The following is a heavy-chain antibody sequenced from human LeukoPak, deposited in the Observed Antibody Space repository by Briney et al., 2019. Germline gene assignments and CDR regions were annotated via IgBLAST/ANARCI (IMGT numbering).Heavy chain of an antibody. CDR1: GYTFTGYY. J-gene: IGHJ3*02. D-gene: IGHD5-12*01. V-gene: IGHV1-2*02. CDR2: INPNSGDT. Sequence: ASVKVSCKASGYTFTGYYMHWVRQAPGQGLEWMGWINPNSGDTKYSQKFQGRVTMTRDTSISTAYMELSRQRSDDTAVYYCARDWIVATITRAFDIWGQGTMVTVSS. CDR3: ARDWIVATITRAFDI.